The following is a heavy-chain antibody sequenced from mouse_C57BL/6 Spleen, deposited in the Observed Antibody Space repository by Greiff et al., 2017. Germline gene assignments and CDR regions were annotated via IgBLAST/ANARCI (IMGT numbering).Heavy chain of an antibody. CDR2: IYPGSGST. Sequence: QVQLKQPGAELVKPGASVKMSCKASGYTFTSYWITWVKQRPGQGLEWIGDIYPGSGSTNYNEKFKSKATLTVDTSSSTAYMQLSSLTSEDSAVYYCARGYYGSSYPFAYWGQGTLVTVSA. J-gene: IGHJ3*01. CDR3: ARGYYGSSYPFAY. V-gene: IGHV1-55*01. CDR1: GYTFTSYW. D-gene: IGHD1-1*01.